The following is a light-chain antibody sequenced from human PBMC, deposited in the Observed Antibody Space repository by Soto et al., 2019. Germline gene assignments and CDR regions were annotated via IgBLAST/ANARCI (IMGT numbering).Light chain of an antibody. V-gene: IGKV1-5*01. CDR1: QNIRSR. Sequence: DFQMTQSPSTLSASVGDRVTITCRASQNIRSRLAWFQQMPGKVPKLLIYDASSLESGVPSRFSGSGSGTEFTLTISSLQPDDFATYYCQQYNSYWTFGQGTKVYIK. CDR3: QQYNSYWT. CDR2: DAS. J-gene: IGKJ1*01.